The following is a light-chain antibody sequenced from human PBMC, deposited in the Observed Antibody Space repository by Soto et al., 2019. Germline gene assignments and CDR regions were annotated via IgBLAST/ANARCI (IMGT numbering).Light chain of an antibody. CDR2: WAS. CDR1: QSVLFTSNNKNF. CDR3: QQINSYPPAT. Sequence: DIVMTQSPDSLAVSLGERANLTCKSSQSVLFTSNNKNFLAWYQQKPGQSLKLILYWASTRASGVPSRFSGSGSGTDFTLTIRSLQPEDLATYYCQQINSYPPATFGHGKRLAIK. V-gene: IGKV4-1*01. J-gene: IGKJ5*01.